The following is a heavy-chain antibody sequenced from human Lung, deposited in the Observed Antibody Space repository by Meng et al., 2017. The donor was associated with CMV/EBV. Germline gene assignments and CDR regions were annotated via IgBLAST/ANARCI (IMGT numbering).Heavy chain of an antibody. D-gene: IGHD5-18*01. CDR1: GFTFSSYS. Sequence: GESLKISCAASGFTFSSYSMNWVRQAPGKGLEWVSSISSSSSYIYYADSVKGRFTISRDNAKNSLYLQMNSLRAEDTAVYYCAGDRGYSYGYLDYWGQGTLVTVSS. V-gene: IGHV3-21*01. J-gene: IGHJ4*02. CDR2: ISSSSSYI. CDR3: AGDRGYSYGYLDY.